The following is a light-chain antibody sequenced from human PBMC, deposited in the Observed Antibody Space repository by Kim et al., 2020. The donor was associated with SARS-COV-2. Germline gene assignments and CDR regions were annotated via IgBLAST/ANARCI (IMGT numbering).Light chain of an antibody. Sequence: DIQMTQSPSTLSVSVGDRVTITCRASQRIGTWLAWYQQKPGKAPRLLIYEASNLDSGVPSRFSGSGSGTEFTLTIRRLQTDDFATYYCQQYNRIPGLTFGGGTKVDIK. J-gene: IGKJ4*01. CDR2: EAS. CDR1: QRIGTW. V-gene: IGKV1-5*03. CDR3: QQYNRIPGLT.